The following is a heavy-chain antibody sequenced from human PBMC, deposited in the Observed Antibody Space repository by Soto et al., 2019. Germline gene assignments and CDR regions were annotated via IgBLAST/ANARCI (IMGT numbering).Heavy chain of an antibody. D-gene: IGHD2-2*01. J-gene: IGHJ6*02. Sequence: QVQLVQSGAEVKKPGSSVKVSCKASGDTFSRYSITWVRQAPGHGLEWIGRIIPIFGIPTYAQKFQGRVTSTADEPTGKAYMELSSLGSDDTAVYYCAREDRDRETGLVPAAIDGMDVWGQGTTVTVSS. CDR3: AREDRDRETGLVPAAIDGMDV. V-gene: IGHV1-69*08. CDR2: IIPIFGIP. CDR1: GDTFSRYS.